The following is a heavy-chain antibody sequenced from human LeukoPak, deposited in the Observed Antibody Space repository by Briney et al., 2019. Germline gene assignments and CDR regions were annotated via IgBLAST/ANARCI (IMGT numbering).Heavy chain of an antibody. CDR1: GFTFSSYG. CDR3: AKFNRMVYYYYMDV. D-gene: IGHD1-14*01. J-gene: IGHJ6*03. V-gene: IGHV3-30*02. CDR2: IRYDGSNK. Sequence: PGGSLRLSCAASGFTFSSYGMHWVRQAPGKGLEWVAFIRYDGSNKYYADSVKGRFTISRDNSKNTLYLQMNSLRAEDTAVYYCAKFNRMVYYYYMDVWGKGTTVTISS.